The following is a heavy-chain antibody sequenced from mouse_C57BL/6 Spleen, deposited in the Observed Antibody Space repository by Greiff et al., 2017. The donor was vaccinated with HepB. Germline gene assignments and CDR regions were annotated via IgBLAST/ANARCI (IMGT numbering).Heavy chain of an antibody. CDR1: GYTFTSYW. Sequence: VQLQQPGAELVKPGASVKLSCKASGYTFTSYWMQWVKQRPGQGLEWIGEIDPSDSYTNYNQKFKGKATLTVDTSSSTAYMQLSSLTSEDSAVYYCARGYYGSSRYFDVWGTGTTVTVSS. V-gene: IGHV1-50*01. D-gene: IGHD1-1*01. CDR3: ARGYYGSSRYFDV. J-gene: IGHJ1*03. CDR2: IDPSDSYT.